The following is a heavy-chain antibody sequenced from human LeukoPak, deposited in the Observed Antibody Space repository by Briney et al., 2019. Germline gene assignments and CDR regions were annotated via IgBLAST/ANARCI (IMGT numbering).Heavy chain of an antibody. CDR3: ASNYKDAFDI. J-gene: IGHJ3*02. CDR1: GGSFSGYY. D-gene: IGHD5-24*01. Sequence: SETLSLTCAVYGGSFSGYYWSWIRQPPGKGLEWIGEINHSGSTNYNPSLKSRVTISVDTSKNQFSLTLSSVTAADTAVYYCASNYKDAFDIWGQGTMVTVSS. V-gene: IGHV4-34*01. CDR2: INHSGST.